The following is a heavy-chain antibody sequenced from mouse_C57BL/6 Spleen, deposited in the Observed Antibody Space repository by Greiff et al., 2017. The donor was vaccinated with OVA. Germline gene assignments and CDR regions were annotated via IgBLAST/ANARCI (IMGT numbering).Heavy chain of an antibody. CDR2: IYPGDGDT. D-gene: IGHD1-1*01. CDR1: GYAFSSSW. J-gene: IGHJ4*01. CDR3: ASPILLHAMDY. V-gene: IGHV1-82*01. Sequence: QVQLQQSGPELVKPGASVKISCKASGYAFSSSWMNWVQQRPGKGLEWIGRIYPGDGDTNYNGKFKGKATLTADKSSSTAYMQLSSLTSEDSAVYFCASPILLHAMDYWGQGTSVTVSS.